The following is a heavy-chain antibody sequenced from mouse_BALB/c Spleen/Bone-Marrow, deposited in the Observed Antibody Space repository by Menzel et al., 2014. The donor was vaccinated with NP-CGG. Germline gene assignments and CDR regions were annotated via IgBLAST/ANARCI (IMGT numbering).Heavy chain of an antibody. J-gene: IGHJ2*01. CDR3: AQWPHYYGSGYEGY. D-gene: IGHD1-1*01. CDR1: GFNIKDTY. Sequence: EVQRVESGAELVKPGASVKSSCTASGFNIKDTYMHWVKQRPEQGLEWIGRIDPATGNTKYDPKFQVKATVTADTSSNTAYLQLSSLTSEDTVVYYCAQWPHYYGSGYEGYWGQGTTLTVSS. V-gene: IGHV14-3*02. CDR2: IDPATGNT.